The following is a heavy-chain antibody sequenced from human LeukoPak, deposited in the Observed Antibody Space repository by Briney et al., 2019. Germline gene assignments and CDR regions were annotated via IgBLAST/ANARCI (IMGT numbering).Heavy chain of an antibody. Sequence: PSETLSLTCAVSGGFISSNNWWGWVRQPPGKGLEWIGEIYHSGSPNYSPSLKSRVTISVDKSRNHFSLNLSSVTAADTAVYYCARADSSGWYERGAEYFQHWGQGTLVTVSS. J-gene: IGHJ1*01. V-gene: IGHV4-4*02. D-gene: IGHD6-19*01. CDR1: GGFISSNNW. CDR3: ARADSSGWYERGAEYFQH. CDR2: IYHSGSP.